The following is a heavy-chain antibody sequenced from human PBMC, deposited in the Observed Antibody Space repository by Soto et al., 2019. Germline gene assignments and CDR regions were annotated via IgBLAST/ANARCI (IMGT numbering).Heavy chain of an antibody. J-gene: IGHJ6*02. CDR3: ARDPLTTFYGMDV. V-gene: IGHV4-59*01. CDR1: GGSISSYY. Sequence: SETLSLTCTVSGGSISSYYWSWIRQPPGKGLEWIGYIYYSGSTNYNPSLKSRVTISVDTSKNQFSLKLSSVTAADTAVYYCARDPLTTFYGMDVWGQGTTVTAP. CDR2: IYYSGST.